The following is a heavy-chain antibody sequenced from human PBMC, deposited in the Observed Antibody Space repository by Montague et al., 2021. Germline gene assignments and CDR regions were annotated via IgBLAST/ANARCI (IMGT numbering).Heavy chain of an antibody. CDR1: GFSFSSYW. J-gene: IGHJ3*02. V-gene: IGHV3-74*01. CDR2: ITLDGSSI. Sequence: SLRLSCAASGFSFSSYWMHWVRQAPGKGLLWVSRITLDGSSINFADSVKGRFTTSRDNAKATLYLQMNSLRVEDTAVYYCARNVASAAPEAFDIWGQGTMVTVSS. CDR3: ARNVASAAPEAFDI. D-gene: IGHD6-13*01.